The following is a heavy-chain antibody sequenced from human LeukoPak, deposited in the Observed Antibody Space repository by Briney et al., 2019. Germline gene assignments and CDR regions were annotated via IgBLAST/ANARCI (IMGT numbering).Heavy chain of an antibody. D-gene: IGHD3-22*01. CDR3: AGGGITMMNY. J-gene: IGHJ4*02. CDR2: IYYSGGT. CDR1: GGSISSSSYY. Sequence: PSETLSLTCTVSGGSISSSSYYWGWIRQPPGKGLEWIGSIYYSGGTYYNPSLKSRVTISVDTSKNQFSLKLSSVTAADTAVYYCAGGGITMMNYWGQGTLVTVSS. V-gene: IGHV4-39*01.